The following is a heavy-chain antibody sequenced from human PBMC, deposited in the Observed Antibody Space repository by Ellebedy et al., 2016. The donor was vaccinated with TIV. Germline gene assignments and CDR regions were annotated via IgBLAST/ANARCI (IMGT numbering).Heavy chain of an antibody. D-gene: IGHD4/OR15-4a*01. Sequence: ASVKVSCKASGGTFTTYAINWVRQAPGQGLEWMGWINPDSGGTNLPQKFQGRVTMTRDTSVNTAYMELSRLQSDDTAVYHCARVLRATSGMDVWGQGTTVTVS. CDR3: ARVLRATSGMDV. CDR1: GGTFTTYA. J-gene: IGHJ6*02. V-gene: IGHV1-2*02. CDR2: INPDSGGT.